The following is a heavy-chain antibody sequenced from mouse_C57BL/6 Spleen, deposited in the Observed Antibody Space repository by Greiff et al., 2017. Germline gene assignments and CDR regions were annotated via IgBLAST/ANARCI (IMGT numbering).Heavy chain of an antibody. V-gene: IGHV1-81*01. CDR3: GRAGGEGGYYYAMDY. J-gene: IGHJ4*01. CDR1: GYTFTSYG. Sequence: QVQLQQSGAELARPGASVKLSCKASGYTFTSYGISWVKQRTGQGLEWIGEIYPRSGNTYYNEKFKGKATLTADKSSSTAYMELRSLPSEGCAVYFWGRAGGEGGYYYAMDYWGQGTSVTVSS. CDR2: IYPRSGNT.